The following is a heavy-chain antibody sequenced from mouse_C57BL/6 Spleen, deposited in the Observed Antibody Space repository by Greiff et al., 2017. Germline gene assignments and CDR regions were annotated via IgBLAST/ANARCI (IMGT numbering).Heavy chain of an antibody. CDR3: ASDMVTTGGYYFDY. V-gene: IGHV3-6*01. CDR1: GYSITSGYY. Sequence: EVKLMESGPGLVKPSQSLSLTCSVTGYSITSGYYWNWIRQFPGNKLESMGYISYDGSNNYNPSLKNRISITRDTSKNQFFLKLNSVTTEDTATYYCASDMVTTGGYYFDYWGQGTTLTVSS. CDR2: ISYDGSN. D-gene: IGHD2-2*01. J-gene: IGHJ2*01.